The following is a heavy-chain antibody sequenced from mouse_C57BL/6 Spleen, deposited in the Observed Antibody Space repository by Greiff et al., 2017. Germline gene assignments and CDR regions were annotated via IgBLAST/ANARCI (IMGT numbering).Heavy chain of an antibody. V-gene: IGHV1-54*01. CDR1: GYAFTNYL. CDR2: LNPGSGGT. CDR3: AREDVDYAMDY. J-gene: IGHJ4*01. Sequence: VQLQQSGAELVRPGTSVKVSCKASGYAFTNYLIEWVKQRPGQGLEWIGVLNPGSGGTNYNEKFKGKATLTADKSSSTAYMQLSSLTSEDSAVYFCAREDVDYAMDYWGQGTSVTVSS.